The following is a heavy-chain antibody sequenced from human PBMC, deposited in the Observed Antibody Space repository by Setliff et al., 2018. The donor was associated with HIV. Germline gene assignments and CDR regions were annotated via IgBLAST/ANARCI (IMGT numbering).Heavy chain of an antibody. V-gene: IGHV1-18*01. J-gene: IGHJ6*03. CDR2: ISAYNGNA. CDR1: GYTFTSYG. CDR3: ARVIVRVTMIVVVLNYMDV. Sequence: ASVKVSCKASGYTFTSYGISWVRQAPGQGLEWMGWISAYNGNANYAQKLQGRVTMTTDTSTSTAYMGLRSLRSDDTAVYYCARVIVRVTMIVVVLNYMDVWGKGTTVTVSS. D-gene: IGHD3-22*01.